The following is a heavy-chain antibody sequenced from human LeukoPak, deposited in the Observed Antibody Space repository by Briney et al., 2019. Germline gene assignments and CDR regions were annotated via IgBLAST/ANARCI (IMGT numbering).Heavy chain of an antibody. D-gene: IGHD3-9*01. CDR3: ARDGGEDYDILTGYSPNSSSSWYGIYYYYGMDV. V-gene: IGHV3-21*01. CDR1: GFTFSSYS. CDR2: ISSSSSYI. Sequence: PGGSLRLSCAASGFTFSSYSMNWVRQAPGKGLEWVSSISSSSSYIYYADSVKGRFTISRDNAKNSLYLQMNSLRAEDTAVYYCARDGGEDYDILTGYSPNSSSSWYGIYYYYGMDVWGQGTTVTVSS. J-gene: IGHJ6*02.